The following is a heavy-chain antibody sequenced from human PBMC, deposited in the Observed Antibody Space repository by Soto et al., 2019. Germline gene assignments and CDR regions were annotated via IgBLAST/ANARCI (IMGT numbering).Heavy chain of an antibody. V-gene: IGHV1-18*01. CDR3: ARHHGPTTPENWFDP. CDR2: ISTYSGDT. J-gene: IGHJ5*02. Sequence: ASVKVSCKASGYTFFTYDISWVRQAPGQGLEWMGWISTYSGDTKYAQKFQGRVTMTTDTSTTTAYLELRSLRSDDTAVYYCARHHGPTTPENWFDPCGQGTMVAVSS. D-gene: IGHD5-12*01. CDR1: GYTFFTYD.